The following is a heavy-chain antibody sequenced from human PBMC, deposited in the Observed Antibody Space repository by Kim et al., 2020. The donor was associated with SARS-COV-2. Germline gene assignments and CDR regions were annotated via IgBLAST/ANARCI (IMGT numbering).Heavy chain of an antibody. CDR1: GFTFSDYC. Sequence: GGSLRLSCAASGFTFSDYCRNLFLHALEKWLEWAANRNNVGSMKDYLDPAQGRFTISKANAKNLVYLQMSSLRAEDTAVYYCGRRGYYFDLWGQGTLVTVSS. CDR2: RNNVGSMK. CDR3: GRRGYYFDL. V-gene: IGHV3-7*01. J-gene: IGHJ4*02.